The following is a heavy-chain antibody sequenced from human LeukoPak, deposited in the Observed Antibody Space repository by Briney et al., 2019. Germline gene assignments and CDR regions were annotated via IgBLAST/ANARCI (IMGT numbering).Heavy chain of an antibody. D-gene: IGHD6-13*01. Sequence: GGSLRLSRAASGFTFSNYAMSWVRQAPGKGLEWVSAISGSDGGTYYVDSVKGRFTISRDNAKNSLYLQMNSLRAEDTAVYYCARDRAYSSSWPSGFDYWGQGTLVTVSS. CDR1: GFTFSNYA. J-gene: IGHJ4*02. CDR2: ISGSDGGT. V-gene: IGHV3-23*01. CDR3: ARDRAYSSSWPSGFDY.